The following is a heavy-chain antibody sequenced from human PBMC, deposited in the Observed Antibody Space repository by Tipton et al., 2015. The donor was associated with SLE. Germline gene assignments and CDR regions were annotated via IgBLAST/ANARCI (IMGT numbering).Heavy chain of an antibody. CDR1: GDSITSYY. D-gene: IGHD2-21*02. Sequence: TLSLTCTVSGDSITSYYWNWIRQPPGKGLEWIGYIYYNGHTNYSPSLKSRVTLSVDTSKNQFSLTLSSVTAADTAVYYCARLNDATAIASFDYWGQVNLVAVSS. CDR2: IYYNGHT. J-gene: IGHJ4*02. V-gene: IGHV4-59*01. CDR3: ARLNDATAIASFDY.